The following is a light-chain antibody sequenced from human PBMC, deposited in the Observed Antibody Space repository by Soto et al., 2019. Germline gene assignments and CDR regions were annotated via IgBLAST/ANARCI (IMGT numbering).Light chain of an antibody. J-gene: IGKJ3*01. V-gene: IGKV3-20*01. Sequence: EVVFTQSPGTRSLSPGESATLSCRASQSVAANYLAWYQQKRGQAPRLLIYGASSRATGIPDRFSGSGSGTDCTLTISRLEPEDVEVYYCHQYGTDPLTFGPGTQVEI. CDR3: HQYGTDPLT. CDR2: GAS. CDR1: QSVAANY.